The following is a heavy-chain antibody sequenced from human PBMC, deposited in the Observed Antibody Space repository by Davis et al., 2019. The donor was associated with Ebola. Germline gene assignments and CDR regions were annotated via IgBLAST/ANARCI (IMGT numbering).Heavy chain of an antibody. Sequence: SGPTLVKPTETLTLTCTVSGFSLSNARMGVSWIRQPPGKALEWLAHIFSNDEKSYSTSLKSRLTISKDTSKSQVVLTMTNMDPVDTATYYCARIRRSGGWVYYYYGMDVWGQGTTVTVSS. V-gene: IGHV2-26*01. CDR1: GFSLSNARMG. J-gene: IGHJ6*02. D-gene: IGHD6-19*01. CDR2: IFSNDEK. CDR3: ARIRRSGGWVYYYYGMDV.